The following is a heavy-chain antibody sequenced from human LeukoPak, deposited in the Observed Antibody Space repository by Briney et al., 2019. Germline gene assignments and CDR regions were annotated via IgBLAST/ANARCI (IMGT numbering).Heavy chain of an antibody. V-gene: IGHV4-39*01. CDR2: IYYSGST. CDR3: ARGDEVVVYLSHWFDP. D-gene: IGHD3-22*01. J-gene: IGHJ5*02. Sequence: SETLSLTCTVSGGSISSRSYYWGWIRQPPGKGLEWIGNIYYSGSTYYNPSLKSRVTISVDTSKNQFSLKLSSVTAADTAVYYCARGDEVVVYLSHWFDPWGQGTLVTVSS. CDR1: GGSISSRSYY.